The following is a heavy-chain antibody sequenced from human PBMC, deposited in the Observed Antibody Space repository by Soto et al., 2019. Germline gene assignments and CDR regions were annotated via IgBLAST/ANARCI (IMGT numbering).Heavy chain of an antibody. J-gene: IGHJ6*02. CDR2: IKSKTDGGTT. V-gene: IGHV3-15*07. CDR1: GFTFSNAW. CDR3: TTGSSGWYNYYYYGMDV. D-gene: IGHD6-19*01. Sequence: PGGSLRLSCAASGFTFSNAWMNWVRQAPGKGLEWVGRIKSKTDGGTTDYAAPVKGRFTISRDDSKNTLYLQMNSLKTEDTAVYYCTTGSSGWYNYYYYGMDVWGQGTTVTVSS.